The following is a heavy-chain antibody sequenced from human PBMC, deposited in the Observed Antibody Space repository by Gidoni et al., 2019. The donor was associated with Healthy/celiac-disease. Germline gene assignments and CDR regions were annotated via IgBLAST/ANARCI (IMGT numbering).Heavy chain of an antibody. V-gene: IGHV4-59*01. D-gene: IGHD3-16*01. CDR1: GGSISSYY. Sequence: QVQLQESGPGLVKPSETLSLPCTVSGGSISSYYLSWIRQPPGKGLEWIGYIYYSGSTNYNPSLKSRVTISVDTSKNQFSLKLSSVTAADTAVYYCAWGAWAGAFDIWGQGTMVTVSS. CDR3: AWGAWAGAFDI. CDR2: IYYSGST. J-gene: IGHJ3*02.